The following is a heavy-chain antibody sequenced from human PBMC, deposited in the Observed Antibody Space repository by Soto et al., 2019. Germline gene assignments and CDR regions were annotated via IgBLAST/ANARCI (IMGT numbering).Heavy chain of an antibody. CDR1: GGSISSGDYY. CDR3: ARTSVTTGGMDV. CDR2: IYYSGST. V-gene: IGHV4-30-4*01. Sequence: SETLSLTCTVSGGSISSGDYYWSWIRHPPGKGLEWIGYIYYSGSTYYNPSLKSRVTISVDTSKNQFSLKLSSVTAADTAVYYCARTSVTTGGMDVWRQGTTVTVSS. J-gene: IGHJ6*02. D-gene: IGHD4-4*01.